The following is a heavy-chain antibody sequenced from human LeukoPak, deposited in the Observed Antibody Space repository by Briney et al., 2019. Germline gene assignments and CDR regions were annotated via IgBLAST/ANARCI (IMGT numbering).Heavy chain of an antibody. CDR1: GFTVITND. D-gene: IGHD1-14*01. J-gene: IGHJ4*02. CDR3: ARGVEPLAANTLAY. Sequence: GGSLILSCAASGFTVITNDMTWVRQAPGKGLEWVSVLYSDGNTKYADSVQGRFTISRDNSKNTLYLEMNRLSPDDTAVYYCARGVEPLAANTLAYWGQGTLVTVSS. CDR2: LYSDGNT. V-gene: IGHV3-53*01.